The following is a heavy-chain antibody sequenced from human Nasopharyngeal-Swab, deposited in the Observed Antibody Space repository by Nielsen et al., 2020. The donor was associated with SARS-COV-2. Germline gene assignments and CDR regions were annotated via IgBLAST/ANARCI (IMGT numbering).Heavy chain of an antibody. CDR1: GFTFSNAW. V-gene: IGHV3-15*04. CDR2: IESKTDGGTT. Sequence: LTCAASGFTFSNAWMSWVRQAPGKGLEWVGRIESKTDGGTTDYAAPVKGRFTISRDDSKNTLYLQMNSLKTEDTAVYYCTTGFDPWGQGTLVTVSS. CDR3: TTGFDP. J-gene: IGHJ5*02.